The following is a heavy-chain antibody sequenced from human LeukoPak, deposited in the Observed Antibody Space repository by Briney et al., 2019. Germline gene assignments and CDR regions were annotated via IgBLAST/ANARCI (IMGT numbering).Heavy chain of an antibody. V-gene: IGHV4-34*01. J-gene: IGHJ5*02. CDR3: ARGGSLVEWYPTTGNWFDP. CDR2: INHSGST. CDR1: GGSFSGYY. Sequence: SETLSLTCAVYGGSFSGYYWSWIRQPPGKGLEWIGEINHSGSTNYNPSLKSRVTISVDTSKNQFSLKLSSVTAADTAVYYCARGGSLVEWYPTTGNWFDPWGQGTLVTVSS. D-gene: IGHD3-3*01.